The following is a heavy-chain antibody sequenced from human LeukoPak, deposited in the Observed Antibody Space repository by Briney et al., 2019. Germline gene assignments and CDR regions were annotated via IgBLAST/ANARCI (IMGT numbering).Heavy chain of an antibody. CDR3: VRDQYLNVMTGFDD. Sequence: ASVKVSCKASGYMFNIYGISWVRQAPGQGLEWMAWTSVNDGDTKYGQKFQGRVTVTTDTSTSTVYLELRRLRPDDTAVYYCVRDQYLNVMTGFDDWGQGTLVTVSS. CDR2: TSVNDGDT. J-gene: IGHJ4*02. V-gene: IGHV1-18*01. CDR1: GYMFNIYG. D-gene: IGHD3-9*01.